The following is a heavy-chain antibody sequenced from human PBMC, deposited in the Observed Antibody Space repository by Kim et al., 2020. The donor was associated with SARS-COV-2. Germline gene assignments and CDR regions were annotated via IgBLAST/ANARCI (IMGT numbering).Heavy chain of an antibody. J-gene: IGHJ4*02. Sequence: GGSLRLSCEASGFTFSSYWMSWVRQAPGKGLEWVANIKQDGSEKYYVDSVKGRFTISRDNAKNSLYLQMNSLRAEDTAVYYCARGGYDFWSGYYNLDYWGQGTLVTVSS. V-gene: IGHV3-7*01. CDR1: GFTFSSYW. D-gene: IGHD3-3*01. CDR2: IKQDGSEK. CDR3: ARGGYDFWSGYYNLDY.